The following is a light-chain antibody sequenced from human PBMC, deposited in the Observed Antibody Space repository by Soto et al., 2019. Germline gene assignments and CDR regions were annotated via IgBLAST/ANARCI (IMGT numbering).Light chain of an antibody. J-gene: IGKJ1*01. V-gene: IGKV1-5*03. CDR1: QTINGC. Sequence: DIQMTQSPSTLSASVGDRVTITCRASQTINGCLAWYHQKPAKDPKHLIYNAAYIQNWGASSCSGSGSGTKVTLTIISLQPDDFVTYYCQQYKSYSSWTFGQGTKVDIK. CDR2: NAA. CDR3: QQYKSYSSWT.